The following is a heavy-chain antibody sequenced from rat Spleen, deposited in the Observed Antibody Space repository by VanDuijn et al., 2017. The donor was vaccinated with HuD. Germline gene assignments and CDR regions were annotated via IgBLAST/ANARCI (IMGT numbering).Heavy chain of an antibody. D-gene: IGHD5-1*01. J-gene: IGHJ2*01. V-gene: IGHV5-58*01. CDR3: ARHWDWESFLDY. Sequence: EVQLVETGGGLVQPGESLKLSCVASGFTFSGYWIYWIRQAPGEGLEWVSSISPDGGSTYYPDSVKGRFTISRDNAKNTLYLQMDSLRSEDTATYYCARHWDWESFLDYWGQGVMVTVSS. CDR2: ISPDGGST. CDR1: GFTFSGYW.